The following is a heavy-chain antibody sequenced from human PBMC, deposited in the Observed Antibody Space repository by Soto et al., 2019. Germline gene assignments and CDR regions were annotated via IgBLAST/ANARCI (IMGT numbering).Heavy chain of an antibody. CDR2: INHSGST. CDR1: GGSFSGYY. D-gene: IGHD5-12*01. CDR3: ASADIVATLDYYGMDV. V-gene: IGHV4-34*01. Sequence: SETLSLTCAVYGGSFSGYYWSWIRQPPGKGLEWIGEINHSGSTNYNPSLKSRVTISVDTSKNQFSLKLSSVTAADTAVYYCASADIVATLDYYGMDVWGQGTTVTVSS. J-gene: IGHJ6*02.